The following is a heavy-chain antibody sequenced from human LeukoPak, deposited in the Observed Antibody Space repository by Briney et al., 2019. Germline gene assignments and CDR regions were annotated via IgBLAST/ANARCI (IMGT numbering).Heavy chain of an antibody. Sequence: GGSLRLSCAASGFTFSSYAMHWVRQAPGKGLEWVAVISYDGSNKYYADSVKGRFTISRDNSKNTLYLQMNSLRAEDTAVYYCARVSTQMDVWGQGTTVTVSS. CDR1: GFTFSSYA. J-gene: IGHJ6*02. CDR3: ARVSTQMDV. D-gene: IGHD2-2*01. V-gene: IGHV3-30-3*01. CDR2: ISYDGSNK.